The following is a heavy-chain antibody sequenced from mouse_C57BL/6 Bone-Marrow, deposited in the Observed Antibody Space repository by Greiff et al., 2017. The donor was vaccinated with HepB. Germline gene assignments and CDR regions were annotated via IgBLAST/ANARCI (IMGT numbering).Heavy chain of an antibody. J-gene: IGHJ3*01. CDR2: ISSGSSTI. CDR3: ARPHDSYYEFAY. Sequence: EVKLVESGGGLVKPGGSLKLSCAASGFTFSDYGMHWVRQAPEKGLEWVAYISSGSSTIYYADTVKGRFTISRDNAKNTLFLQMTSLRSEDTAMYYCARPHDSYYEFAYWGQGTLVTVSA. D-gene: IGHD2-3*01. V-gene: IGHV5-17*01. CDR1: GFTFSDYG.